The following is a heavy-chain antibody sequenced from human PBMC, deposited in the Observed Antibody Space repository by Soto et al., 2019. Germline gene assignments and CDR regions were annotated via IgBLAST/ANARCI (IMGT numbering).Heavy chain of an antibody. D-gene: IGHD1-26*01. J-gene: IGHJ6*02. CDR1: GYTFTGYY. V-gene: IGHV1-2*02. Sequence: ASVKVSCKASGYTFTGYYMHWVRQAPGQGLEWMGWINPNSGGTNYADSVKGRFTISRDNSKNTMYLQMNSLRSEDTALYYCAKDLHSGSSNYYYGMDVRGQGTTLTVSS. CDR3: AKDLHSGSSNYYYGMDV. CDR2: INPNSGGT.